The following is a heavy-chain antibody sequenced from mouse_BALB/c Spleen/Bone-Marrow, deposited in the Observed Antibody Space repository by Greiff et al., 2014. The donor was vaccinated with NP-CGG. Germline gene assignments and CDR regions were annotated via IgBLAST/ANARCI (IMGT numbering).Heavy chain of an antibody. D-gene: IGHD2-3*01. CDR1: RFDFSRYW. CDR2: INPASSTI. Sequence: EVQRVESGGGLVQPGGSLKLSCAASRFDFSRYWMTWVRQAPGKGLEWIGEINPASSTINYTPSLKDKFNISRDNAKNTLYLQMSKVRSEDTALYYCAGNGYYGWIAYWGQGTLVTVSA. J-gene: IGHJ3*01. V-gene: IGHV4-1*02. CDR3: AGNGYYGWIAY.